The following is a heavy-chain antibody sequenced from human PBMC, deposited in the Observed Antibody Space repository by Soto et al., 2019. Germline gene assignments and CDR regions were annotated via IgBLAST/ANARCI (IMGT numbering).Heavy chain of an antibody. CDR3: ARGSSYSSSSDYYYYYGMDV. D-gene: IGHD6-6*01. CDR2: IIPIFGTA. CDR1: GGTFSSYA. Sequence: SVKVSCKASGGTFSSYAISWVRQAPGRGLEWMGGIIPIFGTANYAQKFQGRVTITADESTSTAYMELSSLRSEDTAVYYCARGSSYSSSSDYYYYYGMDVWGQGTTVTVSS. V-gene: IGHV1-69*13. J-gene: IGHJ6*02.